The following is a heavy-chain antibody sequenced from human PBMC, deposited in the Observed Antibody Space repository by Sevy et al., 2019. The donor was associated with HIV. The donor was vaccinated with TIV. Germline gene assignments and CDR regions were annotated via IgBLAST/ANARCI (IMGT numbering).Heavy chain of an antibody. CDR3: ARGPSIAAPDSYFQH. CDR1: GYSFTSYW. D-gene: IGHD6-6*01. V-gene: IGHV5-51*01. Sequence: GESLKISCKGSGYSFTSYWIGWVRQMPGKGLEWMGIIYPGDSDTRYSPSFQGQVTISADKSISTAYLQWSSLKASDTAMYYCARGPSIAAPDSYFQHWGQGTLVTVSS. J-gene: IGHJ1*01. CDR2: IYPGDSDT.